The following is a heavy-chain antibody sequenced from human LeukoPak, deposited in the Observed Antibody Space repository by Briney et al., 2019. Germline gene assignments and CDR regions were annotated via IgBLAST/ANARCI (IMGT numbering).Heavy chain of an antibody. CDR1: GGSISSSSYY. J-gene: IGHJ4*02. Sequence: SETLSLTCTVSGGSISSSSYYWGWIRQPPGKGLEWIGSIYYSGSTYYNPSLKSRVTISVDTSKNQFSLKLSSVTAADTAVYYCATSGITMVRGGNPYYFDYWGQGTLVTVSS. CDR3: ATSGITMVRGGNPYYFDY. CDR2: IYYSGST. D-gene: IGHD3-10*01. V-gene: IGHV4-39*01.